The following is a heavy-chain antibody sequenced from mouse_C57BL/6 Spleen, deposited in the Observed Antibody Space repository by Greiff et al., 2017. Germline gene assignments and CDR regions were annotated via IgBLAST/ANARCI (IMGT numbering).Heavy chain of an antibody. J-gene: IGHJ2*01. Sequence: EVMLVESGGDLVKPGGSLKLSCAASGFTFSSYGMSWVRQTPDKRLEWVATISSGGSYTYYPDSVKGRFTISRDNAKNTLYLQMSSLKSEDTAMYYCARLDGSQYYFDYWGQGTTLTVSS. CDR1: GFTFSSYG. CDR3: ARLDGSQYYFDY. CDR2: ISSGGSYT. V-gene: IGHV5-6*01. D-gene: IGHD2-3*01.